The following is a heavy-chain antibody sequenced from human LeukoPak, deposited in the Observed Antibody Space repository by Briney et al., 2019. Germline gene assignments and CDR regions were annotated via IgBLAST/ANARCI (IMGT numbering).Heavy chain of an antibody. Sequence: SETLSLTCSVSGWTISSYYWSWIRQPPGKGLEWIGYISYSGNTKYNPTLKSRATISADTSKSQFSLTLTSLTAADTAVYYCAREARGRNGYYYNYWGPGTLVTVSS. D-gene: IGHD3-22*01. CDR2: ISYSGNT. CDR3: AREARGRNGYYYNY. V-gene: IGHV4-59*01. CDR1: GWTISSYY. J-gene: IGHJ4*02.